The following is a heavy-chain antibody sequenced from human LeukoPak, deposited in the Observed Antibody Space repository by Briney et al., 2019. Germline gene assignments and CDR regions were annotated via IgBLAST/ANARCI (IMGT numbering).Heavy chain of an antibody. CDR3: AKARNAHYAYNDAFDI. Sequence: GGSLRLPCAASGFIFGSYAMNWVRQAPGKGLEWVSTVSVSGTTTFYADSVRGRFTISRDNSKKMLYLQMISLRAEDTALYYCAKARNAHYAYNDAFDIWGQGTMVTVSS. V-gene: IGHV3-23*01. D-gene: IGHD1-14*01. CDR1: GFIFGSYA. CDR2: VSVSGTTT. J-gene: IGHJ3*02.